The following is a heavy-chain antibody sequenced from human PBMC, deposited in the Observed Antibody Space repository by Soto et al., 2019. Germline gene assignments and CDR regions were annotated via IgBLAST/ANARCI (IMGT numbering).Heavy chain of an antibody. J-gene: IGHJ6*02. CDR2: ISGSGGST. V-gene: IGHV3-23*01. CDR3: ATAQYYDFWSGLGGYYYYGMDV. Sequence: PGGSLRLSCAASGFTFSSYAMSWVRQAPGKGLEWVSAISGSGGSTYYAGSVKGRFTISRDNSKNTLYLQMNSLRAEDTAVYYCATAQYYDFWSGLGGYYYYGMDVWGQGTTVTVSS. D-gene: IGHD3-3*01. CDR1: GFTFSSYA.